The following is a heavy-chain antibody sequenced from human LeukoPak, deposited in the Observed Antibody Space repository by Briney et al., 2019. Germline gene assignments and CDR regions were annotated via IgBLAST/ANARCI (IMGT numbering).Heavy chain of an antibody. CDR3: AKGYYTVTAYYYYGMDV. CDR2: VSWNSGSI. Sequence: GGSLRLSCAASGFTFDDYAMHWVRQAPGKGLEWVSGVSWNSGSIGYADSVKGRFTISRDNAKNSLYLQMNSLRAEDTALYYCAKGYYTVTAYYYYGMDVWGQGTTATVSS. V-gene: IGHV3-9*01. CDR1: GFTFDDYA. D-gene: IGHD4-17*01. J-gene: IGHJ6*02.